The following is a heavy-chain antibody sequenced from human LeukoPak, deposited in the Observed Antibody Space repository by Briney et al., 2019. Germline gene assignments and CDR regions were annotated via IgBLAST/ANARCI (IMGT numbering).Heavy chain of an antibody. CDR3: AKDLGGTGALDL. Sequence: GGSLRLSCAASGFTFSPYWMHWVRQAPGKGLEWLADIRQDGGQTYYVDSVKGRFTIFRDNTKNSLYLQLNSLRAEDTAVYYCAKDLGGTGALDLWGQGTLVTVSS. CDR2: IRQDGGQT. D-gene: IGHD3-3*01. J-gene: IGHJ4*02. CDR1: GFTFSPYW. V-gene: IGHV3-7*01.